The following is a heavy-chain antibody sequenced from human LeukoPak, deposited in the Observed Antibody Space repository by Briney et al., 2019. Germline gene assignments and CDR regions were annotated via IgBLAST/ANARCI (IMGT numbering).Heavy chain of an antibody. V-gene: IGHV4-59*11. CDR1: GGSISSHY. CDR3: ARYSDTYASFDI. J-gene: IGHJ3*02. CDR2: ISHSGST. D-gene: IGHD1-26*01. Sequence: SETLSLTCTVSGGSISSHYWRWIRQPPGKGLEWIGYISHSGSTTYYPSLKSRITISADTSKSQFSLKLGSVTAADTAVYFCARYSDTYASFDIWGQGTMVTVSS.